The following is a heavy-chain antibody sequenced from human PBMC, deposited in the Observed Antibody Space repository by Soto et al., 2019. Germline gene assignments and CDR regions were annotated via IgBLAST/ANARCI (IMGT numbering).Heavy chain of an antibody. J-gene: IGHJ5*02. CDR3: SRDFIYDILTEGFDP. V-gene: IGHV3-23*01. CDR2: ISGSGGST. D-gene: IGHD3-9*01. CDR1: GFTFSSYA. Sequence: PGWSLRLSCASSGFTFSSYAMSWVRQAPGKGLEWVSAISGSGGSTYYADSVKGRFTISRDNSKNTLYLQMNSLGAEDTAMYYCSRDFIYDILTEGFDPWGQGTLVTVSS.